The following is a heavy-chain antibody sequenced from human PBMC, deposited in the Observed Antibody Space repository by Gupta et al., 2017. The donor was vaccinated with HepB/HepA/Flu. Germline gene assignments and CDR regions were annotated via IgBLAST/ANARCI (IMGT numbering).Heavy chain of an antibody. CDR2: IYYSGST. J-gene: IGHJ4*02. CDR3: ARRDIVATIDY. Sequence: QLQLQESGPGLVKPSETLSLTCTVSGGSISSTSYYWGWIRQPPGMGLEWIGGIYYSGSTYYNPSLKSRVTISVDTSKNQFSLSLSSVTAADTAVYYCARRDIVATIDYWGQGTLVTVSS. CDR1: GGSISSTSYY. V-gene: IGHV4-39*01. D-gene: IGHD5-12*01.